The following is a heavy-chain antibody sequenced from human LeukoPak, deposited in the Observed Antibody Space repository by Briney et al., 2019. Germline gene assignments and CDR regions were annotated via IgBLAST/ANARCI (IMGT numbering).Heavy chain of an antibody. D-gene: IGHD2-2*01. CDR2: INAHGSQQ. Sequence: GGSLRLSCAASGFMSSDHWMSWVRQAPGKGPEWVANINAHGSQQYSVDSLKGRFTVSRDNAKKSLYLQMNDLRAEDTAVYFCVKWGPYCSTYYCPALESWGQGTLVTVSS. V-gene: IGHV3-7*01. J-gene: IGHJ4*02. CDR3: VKWGPYCSTYYCPALES. CDR1: GFMSSDHW.